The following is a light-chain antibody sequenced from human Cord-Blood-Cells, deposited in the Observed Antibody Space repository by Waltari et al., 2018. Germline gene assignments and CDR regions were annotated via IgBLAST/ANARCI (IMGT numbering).Light chain of an antibody. CDR3: QQYGSSPT. V-gene: IGKV3-20*01. CDR2: GAS. Sequence: EIVLTQSPGTLSLSPGESATLSCRASQSVSSSYLDWYQQKPGQAPRLLIYGASSRATGIPDSFSGSGSGTDFTLTISRLEPEDFAVYYCQQYGSSPTFGQGTKVEIK. CDR1: QSVSSSY. J-gene: IGKJ1*01.